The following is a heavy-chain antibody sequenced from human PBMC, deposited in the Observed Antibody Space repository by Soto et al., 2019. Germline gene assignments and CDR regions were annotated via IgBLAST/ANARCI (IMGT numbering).Heavy chain of an antibody. Sequence: PGGSLRLSCAASGLTFSSYAMSWVRQAPGKGLEWVSAISGSGGSTYYADSVKGRFTISRDNSKNTLYLQMNSLRAEDTAVYYCAKGPITIFGVVSFYGMDVWGQGTTVTVSS. CDR3: AKGPITIFGVVSFYGMDV. J-gene: IGHJ6*02. CDR2: ISGSGGST. D-gene: IGHD3-3*01. V-gene: IGHV3-23*01. CDR1: GLTFSSYA.